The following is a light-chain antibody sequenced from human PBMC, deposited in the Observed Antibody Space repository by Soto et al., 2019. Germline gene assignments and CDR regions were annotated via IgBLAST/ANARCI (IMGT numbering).Light chain of an antibody. CDR3: QTWGTGIHV. Sequence: QSVLTQSPSASASVGASVKLTCTLSSGHSSYDIAWHQQQPEKGPRYLMKLNSDGSHSKGDGIPDRFSGSSSGAERYLTISSLQSEEEADYCCQTWGTGIHVFGTGTKLTVL. CDR1: SGHSSYD. V-gene: IGLV4-69*01. CDR2: LNSDGSH. J-gene: IGLJ1*01.